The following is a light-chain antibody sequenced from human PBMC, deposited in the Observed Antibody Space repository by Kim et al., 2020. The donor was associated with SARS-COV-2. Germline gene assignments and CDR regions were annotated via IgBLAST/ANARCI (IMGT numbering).Light chain of an antibody. CDR2: GKN. V-gene: IGLV3-19*01. CDR1: SLRSYY. J-gene: IGLJ2*01. CDR3: QSRDSSGKVV. Sequence: SSELTQDPAVSVALGQTVRITCQGDSLRSYYASWYQQRPGQAPVVAIYGKNNRPSGIPDRFSGSSSGNTASLTITGAQAEDEADYYRQSRDSSGKVVFGGGTQLTVL.